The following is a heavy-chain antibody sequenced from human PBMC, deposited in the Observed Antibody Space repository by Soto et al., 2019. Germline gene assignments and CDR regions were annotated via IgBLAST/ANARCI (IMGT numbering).Heavy chain of an antibody. CDR1: GYTFTSYG. CDR2: ISAYIGNT. Sequence: ASVKVSCKASGYTFTSYGISWVRQAPGQGLEWMGWISAYIGNTNYAQKLQGRVTMTTDTSTSTAYMELRSLRSDDTAVYYCARDESSYYYSSGPSDAFDIWGQGTMVTVSS. D-gene: IGHD3-22*01. J-gene: IGHJ3*02. V-gene: IGHV1-18*01. CDR3: ARDESSYYYSSGPSDAFDI.